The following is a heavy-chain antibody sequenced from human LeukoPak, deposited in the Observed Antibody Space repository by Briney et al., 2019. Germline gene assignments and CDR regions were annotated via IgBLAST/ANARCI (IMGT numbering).Heavy chain of an antibody. V-gene: IGHV3-33*06. CDR2: IWYDGSNK. Sequence: GGSLRLSCEASGFTFSDFGMHWVGQAPGKGLEGVAVIWYDGSNKYYADSVKGRFTISRDNFENTLYLQLNSLRAEDTAVYYCAKGRSRGSYSSLGYWGQGTLVTVSS. CDR1: GFTFSDFG. CDR3: AKGRSRGSYSSLGY. J-gene: IGHJ4*02. D-gene: IGHD1-26*01.